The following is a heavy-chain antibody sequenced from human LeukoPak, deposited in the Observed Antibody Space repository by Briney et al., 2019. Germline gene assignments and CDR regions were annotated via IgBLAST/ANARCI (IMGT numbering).Heavy chain of an antibody. CDR1: GFPFNSHH. CDR2: ISSRSNAI. V-gene: IGHV3-48*01. J-gene: IGHJ4*02. D-gene: IGHD3-22*01. CDR3: ARGYDSGGYY. Sequence: PGGSLRLSCAASGFPFNSHHMNWVRQAPGKGLEWVSYISSRSNAIYYADSVKGRFTVSRDNAKNTLYLQMNSLRAEDTAVYYCARGYDSGGYYWGQGTLVTVSS.